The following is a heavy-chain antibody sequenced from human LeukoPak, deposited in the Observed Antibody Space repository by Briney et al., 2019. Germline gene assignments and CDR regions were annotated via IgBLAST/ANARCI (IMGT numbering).Heavy chain of an antibody. CDR2: INHSGST. Sequence: SETLSLTCAVYGGSFSGYYWSWIRQPPGKGLGWIGEINHSGSTNYNPSLKSRVTISVDTSKNQFSLKLSSVTAADTAVYYCARDSSSWGIAAAGDAFDIWGQGTMVTVSS. CDR3: ARDSSSWGIAAAGDAFDI. V-gene: IGHV4-34*01. D-gene: IGHD6-13*01. J-gene: IGHJ3*02. CDR1: GGSFSGYY.